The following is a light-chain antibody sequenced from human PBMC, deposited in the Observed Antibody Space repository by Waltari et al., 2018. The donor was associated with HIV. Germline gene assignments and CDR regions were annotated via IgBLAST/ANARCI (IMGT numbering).Light chain of an antibody. CDR2: LNTNGSL. CDR1: TGHSSYA. Sequence: HLVLTQSPSASASLRAPIKLTCTTTTGHSSYAIAWHQQHPGKVPRFLLRLNTNGSLTKGDGIPDRFSGSSSGAGRSLTISNRQSEDEADYYCQAWGTGIRGVFGGGTKLTVL. CDR3: QAWGTGIRGV. V-gene: IGLV4-69*01. J-gene: IGLJ3*02.